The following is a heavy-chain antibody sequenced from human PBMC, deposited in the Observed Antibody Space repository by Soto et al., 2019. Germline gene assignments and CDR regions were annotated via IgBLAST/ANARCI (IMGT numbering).Heavy chain of an antibody. CDR3: AKEATNINNFDY. Sequence: EVQLVESGGGLVQPGGSLRLSCAAFGFKISSSSMNWVRQAPGRGLEWVAYISSVGSTVYYGDSVKGRFTISRDNAKNSLYLQMNSLRVEDTAVYYCAKEATNINNFDYWGQGTLVTVSS. CDR2: ISSVGSTV. V-gene: IGHV3-48*04. J-gene: IGHJ4*02. D-gene: IGHD1-26*01. CDR1: GFKISSSS.